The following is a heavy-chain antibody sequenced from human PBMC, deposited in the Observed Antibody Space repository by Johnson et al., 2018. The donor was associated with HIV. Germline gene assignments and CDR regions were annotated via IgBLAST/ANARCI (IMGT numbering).Heavy chain of an antibody. CDR2: IYSGGST. J-gene: IGHJ3*02. CDR1: GFSVSSNY. V-gene: IGHV3-66*02. CDR3: ARELATMCAFDI. D-gene: IGHD5-12*01. Sequence: VQLVESGGGVVQPGRSLRLSCAASGFSVSSNYMTWVRQAPGKGLEWVSVIYSGGSTYYADSVKGRFTISRDNSKNTLNLQMNSLRAEDTAVYYCARELATMCAFDIWGQGTMVTVSS.